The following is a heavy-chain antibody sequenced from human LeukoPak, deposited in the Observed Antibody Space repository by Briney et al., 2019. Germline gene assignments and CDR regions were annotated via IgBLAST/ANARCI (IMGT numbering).Heavy chain of an antibody. Sequence: GGSLRLSCAASGFTFSSYAMHWVRQAPGKGLEWVAVISYDGSNKYYADSVKGRFTISRVNSKNTLYLQMNSLRAEDTAVHYCARAYSSGCGPFDYWGQGTLVTVSS. CDR1: GFTFSSYA. D-gene: IGHD6-25*01. CDR2: ISYDGSNK. J-gene: IGHJ4*02. CDR3: ARAYSSGCGPFDY. V-gene: IGHV3-30-3*01.